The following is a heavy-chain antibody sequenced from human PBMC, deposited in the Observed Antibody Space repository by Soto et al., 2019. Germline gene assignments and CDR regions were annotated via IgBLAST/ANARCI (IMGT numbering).Heavy chain of an antibody. CDR3: ARGRGYYYGMDV. D-gene: IGHD3-10*01. CDR2: INHSGST. V-gene: IGHV4-34*01. J-gene: IGHJ6*02. CDR1: GGSFSGYD. Sequence: PSETLSLTCAVYGGSFSGYDWSWIRQPPGEGLEWIGEINHSGSTNNNPSLKSRVTISVDTSKKQFSLKLDSVTAADTAVYYCARGRGYYYGMDVWGQGTTVTVSS.